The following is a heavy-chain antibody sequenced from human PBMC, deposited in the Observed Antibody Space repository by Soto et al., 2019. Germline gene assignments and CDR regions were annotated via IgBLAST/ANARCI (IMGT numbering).Heavy chain of an antibody. CDR2: ISSGGSTV. V-gene: IGHV3-48*03. CDR3: ARDRAAGGY. CDR1: GSSFSNYE. J-gene: IGHJ4*02. D-gene: IGHD6-13*01. Sequence: GSLLPACSASGSSFSNYEMNWVRQAPGKGLEWVAYISSGGSTVHYADSVRGRFTVSRDNARNSLYLQMNTLRVEDTALYYCARDRAAGGYWGQGTPVTVYS.